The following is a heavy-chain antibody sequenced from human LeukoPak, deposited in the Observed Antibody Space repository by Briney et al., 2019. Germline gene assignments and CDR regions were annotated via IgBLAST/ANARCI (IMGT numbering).Heavy chain of an antibody. CDR1: GYTFTSFD. Sequence: ASVKVSCKASGYTFTSFDINWVRQATGQGLEWMGYMNPNSGNIVYEQKFQGRVTITRNTSISTAFMELSSLRSEDTAVYYCARRAVGNSYYYSMDVWGKGTTVTVSS. D-gene: IGHD6-19*01. CDR3: ARRAVGNSYYYSMDV. J-gene: IGHJ6*03. CDR2: MNPNSGNI. V-gene: IGHV1-8*01.